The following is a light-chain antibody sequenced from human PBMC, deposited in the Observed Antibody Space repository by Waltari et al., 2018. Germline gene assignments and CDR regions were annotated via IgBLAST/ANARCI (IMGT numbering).Light chain of an antibody. CDR1: NIGSKS. V-gene: IGLV3-21*04. CDR3: LVWHSTIDHQGV. J-gene: IGLJ2*01. Sequence: SYVVTQSPSVSVAPGETARITCGGDNIGSKSVHWYQQRPGQAPVLVIAYDSDRPSWIPGRFSGSNSGNTATRTISWVEAEDEADYYCLVWHSTIDHQGVFGGGTKLTVL. CDR2: YDS.